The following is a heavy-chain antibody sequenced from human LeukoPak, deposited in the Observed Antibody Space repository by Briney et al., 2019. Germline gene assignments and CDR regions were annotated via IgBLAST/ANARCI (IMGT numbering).Heavy chain of an antibody. J-gene: IGHJ3*02. CDR2: IKSKTDGETT. CDR3: ITDPGAWQPI. D-gene: IGHD3-10*01. V-gene: IGHV3-15*01. CDR1: GFSFSSYA. Sequence: PGGSLRLSCAASGFSFSSYAMSWVRQAPGKGPEWIGRIKSKTDGETTDYAAPVKGRFTISRDDSKNTLYLQMNRLNTEDTAVYYCITDPGAWQPIWGRGTMVAVSS.